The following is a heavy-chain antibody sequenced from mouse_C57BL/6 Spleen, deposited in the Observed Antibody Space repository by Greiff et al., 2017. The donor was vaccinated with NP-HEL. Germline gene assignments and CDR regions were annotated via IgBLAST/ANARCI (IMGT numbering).Heavy chain of an antibody. CDR2: IYPGSGST. Sequence: QVQLQQSGAELVKPGASVKMSCKASGYTFTSYWITWVKQRPGQGLEWIGDIYPGSGSTNYNEKFKSKATLTADTSSSTAYMQLSSLTSEDSAVYYGARTGTPQDTGYYGYWGQGTTLTVSS. V-gene: IGHV1-55*01. CDR1: GYTFTSYW. CDR3: ARTGTPQDTGYYGY. D-gene: IGHD3-2*02. J-gene: IGHJ2*01.